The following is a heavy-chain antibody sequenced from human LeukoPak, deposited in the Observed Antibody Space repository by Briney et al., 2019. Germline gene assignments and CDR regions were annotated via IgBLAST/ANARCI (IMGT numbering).Heavy chain of an antibody. CDR3: ARGSDYYDFWSGLGERTVGVDGMDV. D-gene: IGHD3-3*01. J-gene: IGHJ6*02. CDR1: GGSFSGYY. Sequence: PSETLSLTCAVYGGSFSGYYWSWIRQPPGKGLEWIGEINHSGSTNYNPSLKSRVTISVDTSKNQFSLKLSSVTAADTAVYYCARGSDYYDFWSGLGERTVGVDGMDVWGQGTTVTVSS. V-gene: IGHV4-34*01. CDR2: INHSGST.